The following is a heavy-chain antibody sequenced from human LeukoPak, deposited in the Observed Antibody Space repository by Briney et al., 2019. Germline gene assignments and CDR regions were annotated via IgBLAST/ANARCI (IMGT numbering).Heavy chain of an antibody. CDR2: IYHSGST. D-gene: IGHD4-17*01. J-gene: IGHJ4*02. CDR3: ARVGDYGDYFDY. V-gene: IGHV4-30-2*01. Sequence: PSETLSLTCAVSGGSISSGGYSWSWIRQPPGKGLEWIGYIYHSGSTYYNPSLKSRVTISVDRSENQFSLKLSSVTAADTAVYYYARVGDYGDYFDYWGQGTLVTVSS. CDR1: GGSISSGGYS.